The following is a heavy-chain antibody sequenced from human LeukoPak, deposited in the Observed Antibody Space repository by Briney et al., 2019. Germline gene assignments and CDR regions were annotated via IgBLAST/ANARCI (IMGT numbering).Heavy chain of an antibody. CDR3: ARDLRSYYDSSGYPGAD. J-gene: IGHJ4*02. V-gene: IGHV1-69*13. CDR1: GGTFISYA. Sequence: SVKVSFKASGGTFISYAISWVRQAPGQGLEWMGGIIPIFGTANYAQKFQGRVTITADESTSTAYMELSSLRSEDTAVYYCARDLRSYYDSSGYPGADWGQGTLVTVSS. D-gene: IGHD3-22*01. CDR2: IIPIFGTA.